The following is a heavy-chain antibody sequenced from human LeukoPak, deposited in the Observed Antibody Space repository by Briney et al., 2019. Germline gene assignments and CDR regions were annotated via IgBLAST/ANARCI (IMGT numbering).Heavy chain of an antibody. D-gene: IGHD3-10*01. CDR1: GGSFSGYY. V-gene: IGHV4-34*01. CDR2: INHSGST. CDR3: ALFPRVRGAGRPYYYYMDV. Sequence: SETLSLTCAVYGGSFSGYYWRWIRQPPGKGLEWIGEINHSGSTNYNPSLKSRGTISVDTSKNQFSLKLSSVTAADTAVYYCALFPRVRGAGRPYYYYMDVWGKGTTVTISS. J-gene: IGHJ6*03.